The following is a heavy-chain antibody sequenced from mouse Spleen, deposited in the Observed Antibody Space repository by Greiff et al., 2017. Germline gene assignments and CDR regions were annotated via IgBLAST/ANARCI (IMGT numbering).Heavy chain of an antibody. V-gene: IGHV5-16*01. CDR2: INYDGSST. D-gene: IGHD1-1*01. J-gene: IGHJ4*01. CDR3: ARDQITTGAMDY. CDR1: GFTFSDYY. Sequence: EVQLVESEGGLVQPGSSMKLSCTASGFTFSDYYMAWVRQVPEKGLEWVANINYDGSSTYYLDSLKSRFIISRDNAKNILYLQMSSLKSEDTATYYCARDQITTGAMDYWGQGTSVTVSS.